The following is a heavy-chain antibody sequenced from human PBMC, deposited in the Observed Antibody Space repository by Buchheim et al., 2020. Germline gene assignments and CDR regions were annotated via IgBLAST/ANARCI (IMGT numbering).Heavy chain of an antibody. CDR3: ARESTAAYSFNWYGMDV. CDR2: IYTDGST. J-gene: IGHJ6*01. CDR1: GASISSTNSY. V-gene: IGHV4-61*02. Sequence: QVQLRESGPGLVKPSQTLSLTCTVSGASISSTNSYWTWIRQPAGKGLEWIGRIYTDGSTNYNPSLRSRVTISVDTSKNPFSLILTSMTAADTALYYCARESTAAYSFNWYGMDVWGQGTT. D-gene: IGHD2-21*01.